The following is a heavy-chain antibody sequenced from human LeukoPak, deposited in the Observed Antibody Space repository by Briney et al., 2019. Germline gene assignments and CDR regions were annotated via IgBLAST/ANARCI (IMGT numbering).Heavy chain of an antibody. CDR3: AKDKSTVWYYYYYMDV. CDR2: IRYDGSNK. D-gene: IGHD4-11*01. Sequence: GRSLRLSCAASGFTFSSYGLHWVRQAPGKGLEGVAFIRYDGSNKYYADSVKRRFTISRDNSKNTLHLQMHSLRAEDTPVYYCAKDKSTVWYYYYYMDVWGKGTTVTVSS. J-gene: IGHJ6*03. V-gene: IGHV3-30*02. CDR1: GFTFSSYG.